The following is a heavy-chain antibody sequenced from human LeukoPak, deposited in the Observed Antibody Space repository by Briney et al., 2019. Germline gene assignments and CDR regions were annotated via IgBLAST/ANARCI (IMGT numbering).Heavy chain of an antibody. V-gene: IGHV4-34*01. CDR3: TRLLGRVVPAAIRDY. Sequence: SETLSLTCAVYGGPFSGYYWSWIRQPPGKGLEWIGEINHSGSTNYNPSLKSRVTISVDTSKNQFSLKLSSVTAADTAVYYCTRLLGRVVPAAIRDYWGQGTLVTVSS. J-gene: IGHJ4*02. CDR1: GGPFSGYY. D-gene: IGHD2-2*02. CDR2: INHSGST.